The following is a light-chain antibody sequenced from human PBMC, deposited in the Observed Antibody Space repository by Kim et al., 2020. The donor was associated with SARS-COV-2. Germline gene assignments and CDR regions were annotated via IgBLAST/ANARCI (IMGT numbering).Light chain of an antibody. CDR3: QQYNNWPLT. J-gene: IGKJ4*01. V-gene: IGKV3-15*01. CDR1: SGVASN. Sequence: GSPGGRAPPPWRASSGVASNLAWDPERPGPGPRVPIYGDPNRATAFPARFSGSGSGTEFTLTISSLNSEDFAVYYCQQYNNWPLTFGGGTKVDIK. CDR2: GDP.